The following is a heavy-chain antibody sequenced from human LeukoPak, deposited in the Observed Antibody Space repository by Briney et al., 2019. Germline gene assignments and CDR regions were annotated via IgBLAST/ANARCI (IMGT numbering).Heavy chain of an antibody. CDR2: IYYSGST. V-gene: IGHV4-39*01. CDR1: GGSISSSSYY. Sequence: SETLSLTCTVSGGSISSSSYYWGWIRQPPGKGLEWIGNIYYSGSTYYNPSLKSRVTISVDTSKNQFSLKLSSVTAADTAVYYCARHDSSGYYYVRAYFDYWGQGTLVTASS. J-gene: IGHJ4*02. D-gene: IGHD3-22*01. CDR3: ARHDSSGYYYVRAYFDY.